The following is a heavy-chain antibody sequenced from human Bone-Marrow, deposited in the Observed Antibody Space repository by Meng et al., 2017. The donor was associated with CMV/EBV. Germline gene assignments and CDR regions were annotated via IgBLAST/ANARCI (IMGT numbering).Heavy chain of an antibody. D-gene: IGHD3-22*01. CDR1: IRSTNW. J-gene: IGHJ4*02. CDR3: AKGMGTYYYDSSGPFLFDY. CDR2: ISHSGST. Sequence: IRSTNWWSWVRQPPGKGLEWIGAISHSGSTNYNPSLKSRVTISVDKSKNQFSLKLSSVTAADTAVYYCAKGMGTYYYDSSGPFLFDYWGQGTLVTVSS. V-gene: IGHV4-4*02.